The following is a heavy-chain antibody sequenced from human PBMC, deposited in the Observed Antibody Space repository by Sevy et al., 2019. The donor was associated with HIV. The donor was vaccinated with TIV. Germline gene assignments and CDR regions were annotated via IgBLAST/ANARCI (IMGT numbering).Heavy chain of an antibody. V-gene: IGHV3-23*01. Sequence: GGSLRLSCAASALSFNTYVTSWVRQAPGKGLQWVSTISPNGGSTYYADSVKGRFTISRDNSRNTVFLQVNSLRAEDTAVYYCAKESLDGYYWGQGTLVTVSS. CDR2: ISPNGGST. D-gene: IGHD2-21*01. CDR1: ALSFNTYV. J-gene: IGHJ4*02. CDR3: AKESLDGYY.